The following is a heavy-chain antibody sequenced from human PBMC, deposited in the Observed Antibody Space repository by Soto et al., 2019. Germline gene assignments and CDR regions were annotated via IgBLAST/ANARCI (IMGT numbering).Heavy chain of an antibody. CDR1: GYTFTSYY. Sequence: ASVKVSCKVSGYTFTSYYMHWVRQAPGQGLEWMGIINPSGGSTSYAQKFQGRVTMTRDTSTSTVYMELSSLRSEDTAVYYCARARIAYGMDVWGQGTTVTVSS. J-gene: IGHJ6*02. V-gene: IGHV1-46*01. D-gene: IGHD6-13*01. CDR3: ARARIAYGMDV. CDR2: INPSGGST.